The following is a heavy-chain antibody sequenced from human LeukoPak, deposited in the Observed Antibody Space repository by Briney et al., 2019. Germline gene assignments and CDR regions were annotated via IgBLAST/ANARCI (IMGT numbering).Heavy chain of an antibody. J-gene: IGHJ5*02. Sequence: GASVKVSCKASGYTFTSYDINWVRQATGQGLEWMGWMNPNSGNTGYAQKFQGRVTITRNTSISTAYMELSSLRSEDTAVYYCARDGERYSGSYSWFDPWGQGTLVTVSS. CDR1: GYTFTSYD. CDR3: ARDGERYSGSYSWFDP. V-gene: IGHV1-8*03. CDR2: MNPNSGNT. D-gene: IGHD1-26*01.